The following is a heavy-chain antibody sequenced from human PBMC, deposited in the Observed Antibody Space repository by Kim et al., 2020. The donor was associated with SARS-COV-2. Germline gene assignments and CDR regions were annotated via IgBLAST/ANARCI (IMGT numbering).Heavy chain of an antibody. V-gene: IGHV3-7*03. D-gene: IGHD3-10*01. CDR2: IRQDGTVK. J-gene: IGHJ3*02. CDR1: GFTFSSFW. CDR3: ARDKSIPSYDAFDI. Sequence: GGSLRFSCAASGFTFSSFWMIWVRQAPGTGLEWVANIRQDGTVKYYVDSVKGRFTVSRDNAKNSLYLQMDSLRAEDTAVYYCARDKSIPSYDAFDIWGQGTMVTVSS.